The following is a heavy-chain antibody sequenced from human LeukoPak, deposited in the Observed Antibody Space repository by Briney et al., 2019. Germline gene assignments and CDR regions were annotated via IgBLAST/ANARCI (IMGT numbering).Heavy chain of an antibody. Sequence: GGSLRLSCAASGLAFSAYKMHWVRQAPRKGLAWVSRISTDGYTTDYADFVQGRFTASRDNTKNTWSLEMNSLRAEDTAVYYCVVGGSPGYWGQGTLVTVSS. D-gene: IGHD2-15*01. CDR1: GLAFSAYK. CDR3: VVGGSPGY. CDR2: ISTDGYTT. V-gene: IGHV3-74*01. J-gene: IGHJ4*02.